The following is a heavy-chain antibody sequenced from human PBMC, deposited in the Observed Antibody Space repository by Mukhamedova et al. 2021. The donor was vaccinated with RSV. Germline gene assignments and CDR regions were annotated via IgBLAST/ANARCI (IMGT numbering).Heavy chain of an antibody. J-gene: IGHJ2*01. D-gene: IGHD6-6*01. CDR2: IYYSGST. CDR3: VRRQGSSTKAYYFDL. V-gene: IGHV4-59*08. Sequence: GKGLEWIGYIYYSGSTNYNPSLKSRVTISVDTSKNQFSLKLSSVTAADTAIYYCVRRQGSSTKAYYFDLWGRGTLVTVSS.